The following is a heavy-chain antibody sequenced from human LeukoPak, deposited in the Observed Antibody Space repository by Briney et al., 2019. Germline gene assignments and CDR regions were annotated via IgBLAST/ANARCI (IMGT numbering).Heavy chain of an antibody. Sequence: ASVKVSCKASGYTFTSYGISWVRQAPGQGLEWMGWISAYNGNTNYAQKLQGRVTMTTDTSTSTAYMELRSLRSDDTAVYYCARGRCSSSCSNWFDPWGQGTLATVSS. CDR2: ISAYNGNT. J-gene: IGHJ5*02. CDR3: ARGRCSSSCSNWFDP. CDR1: GYTFTSYG. V-gene: IGHV1-18*01. D-gene: IGHD6-13*01.